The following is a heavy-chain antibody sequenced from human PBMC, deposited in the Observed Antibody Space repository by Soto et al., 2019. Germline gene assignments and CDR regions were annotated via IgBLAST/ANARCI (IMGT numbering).Heavy chain of an antibody. Sequence: PGGSLRLSCAASGFTFSSYSMNWVRQAPGKGLEWVSSISSSSSYIYYADSVKGRFTISRDNAKNSLYVQMNSLRAEDTAVYYCARAPPTTPHLRVFWSGYYTPFDYWGQGTLVTVSS. CDR1: GFTFSSYS. D-gene: IGHD3-3*01. CDR2: ISSSSSYI. J-gene: IGHJ4*02. V-gene: IGHV3-21*01. CDR3: ARAPPTTPHLRVFWSGYYTPFDY.